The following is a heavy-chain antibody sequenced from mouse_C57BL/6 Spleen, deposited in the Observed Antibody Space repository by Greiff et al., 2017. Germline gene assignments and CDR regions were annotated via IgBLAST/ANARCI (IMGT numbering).Heavy chain of an antibody. CDR1: GYSITSDY. D-gene: IGHD2-4*01. J-gene: IGHJ1*03. CDR3: ARNYYDYDGYWYFDV. Sequence: EVKLQESGPGLAKPSQTLSLTCSVTGYSITSDYWNWIRKFPGNKLEYIGYISYSGSTYYNSSHNNGNSITRDTSKNQYYLQLNSVTTEDTATYYCARNYYDYDGYWYFDVWGTGTTVTVSS. V-gene: IGHV3-8*01. CDR2: ISYSGST.